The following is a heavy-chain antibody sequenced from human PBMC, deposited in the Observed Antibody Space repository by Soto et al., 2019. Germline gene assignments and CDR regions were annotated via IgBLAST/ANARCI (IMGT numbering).Heavy chain of an antibody. V-gene: IGHV1-69*13. Sequence: ASVKVSCKASGGTFSSYAISWVRQAPGQGLGWMGGIIPIFGTANYAQKFQGRVTITADESTSTAYMELSSLRSEDTAVYYCARAAPLVLRYSNWFDPWGQGTLVTVSS. CDR3: ARAAPLVLRYSNWFDP. CDR2: IIPIFGTA. J-gene: IGHJ5*02. CDR1: GGTFSSYA. D-gene: IGHD3-9*01.